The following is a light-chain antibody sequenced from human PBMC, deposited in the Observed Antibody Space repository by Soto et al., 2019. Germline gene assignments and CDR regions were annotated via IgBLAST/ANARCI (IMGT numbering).Light chain of an antibody. CDR1: QPVSANY. CDR2: GAS. CDR3: HQYGSSPFT. V-gene: IGKV3-20*01. Sequence: VVLTQSPATLSLSPGERATLSCRANQPVSANYLAWYQQKPGQAPRLLIYGASIRATGIPDRFSGSGSGTDFTLTISRLEPEDFAVFYCHQYGSSPFTFGPGTKVDIK. J-gene: IGKJ3*01.